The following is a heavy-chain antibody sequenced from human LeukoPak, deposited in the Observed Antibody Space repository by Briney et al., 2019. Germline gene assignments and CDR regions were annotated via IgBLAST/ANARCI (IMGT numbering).Heavy chain of an antibody. CDR1: GFTFSSYG. J-gene: IGHJ4*02. Sequence: GGSLRLSCAASGFTFSSYGMHWVRQAPGKGLEWVAVIWYDGSNKYYADSVKGRFTISRDNSKNTLYLQMNSLRAEDTAVYYCAKSTCSGGSCYDYFDYWGQGTLVTVSS. D-gene: IGHD2-15*01. CDR2: IWYDGSNK. V-gene: IGHV3-33*06. CDR3: AKSTCSGGSCYDYFDY.